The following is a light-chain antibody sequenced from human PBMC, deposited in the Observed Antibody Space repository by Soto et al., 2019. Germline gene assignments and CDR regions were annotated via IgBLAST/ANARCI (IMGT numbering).Light chain of an antibody. CDR1: SSDVGGYNY. J-gene: IGLJ2*01. V-gene: IGLV2-8*01. CDR2: EVN. Sequence: QSALTQPPSASGSPGQSVTISCTGTSSDVGGYNYVSWYQQHPGKAPKLMIYEVNKRPSGVPDRFSGSKSGNTASLTVSGRQAEDEADYYCSSYAGSNNFVVFGGGTQLTVL. CDR3: SSYAGSNNFVV.